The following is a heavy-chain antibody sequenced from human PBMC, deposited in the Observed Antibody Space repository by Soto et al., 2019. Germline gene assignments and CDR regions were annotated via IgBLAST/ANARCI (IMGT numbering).Heavy chain of an antibody. CDR2: ISAYNGNT. V-gene: IGHV1-18*01. CDR3: ARGDVDIVATSVDY. J-gene: IGHJ4*02. D-gene: IGHD5-12*01. CDR1: GYTFTSYG. Sequence: ASVKVSCKASGYTFTSYGISWVRQAPGQGLEWMGWISAYNGNTNYAQKLQGRVTMTTDTSTSTAYMELRSLRADDTAVYYCARGDVDIVATSVDYWAQGTLVTVSS.